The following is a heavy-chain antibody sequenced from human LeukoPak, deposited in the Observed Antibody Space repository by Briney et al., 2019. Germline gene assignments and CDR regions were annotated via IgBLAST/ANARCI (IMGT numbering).Heavy chain of an antibody. Sequence: GGSLRLSCTASGFTFGDYAMSWVRQAPGKGLEWVGFIRSKAYGGTTEYAASVKGRFTISRDDSKSIAYLQMNSLKTEGTAVYYCTRAPGYCSSTSCQGDGYYFDYWGQGTLVTVSS. J-gene: IGHJ4*02. CDR2: IRSKAYGGTT. CDR3: TRAPGYCSSTSCQGDGYYFDY. D-gene: IGHD2-2*01. V-gene: IGHV3-49*04. CDR1: GFTFGDYA.